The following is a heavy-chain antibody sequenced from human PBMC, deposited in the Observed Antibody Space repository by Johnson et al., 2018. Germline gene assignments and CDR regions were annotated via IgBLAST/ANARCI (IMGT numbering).Heavy chain of an antibody. Sequence: QVQLVQSGGGVVQXGRSLRLSCAASGFTFSSYGIHWVRQAPGKGLEWLALIWYDGSNKYYADSVRGRFTISRDNSKNTLFLQMNSLRAEDTGVYYCASDKAVAHDAFDIWGQGTMVTVSS. CDR3: ASDKAVAHDAFDI. CDR2: IWYDGSNK. D-gene: IGHD6-19*01. J-gene: IGHJ3*02. V-gene: IGHV3-33*01. CDR1: GFTFSSYG.